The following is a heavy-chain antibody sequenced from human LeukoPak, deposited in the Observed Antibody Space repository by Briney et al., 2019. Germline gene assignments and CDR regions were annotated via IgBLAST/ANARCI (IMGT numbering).Heavy chain of an antibody. CDR3: ARDHYTIFGVVILYYYYYMDV. D-gene: IGHD3-3*01. Sequence: LRLSCAASGFTFDDYAMHWVRQAPGKGLEWVSGISWNSGSIGYADSVKGRFTISRDNAKNSLYLQMNSLRAEDTAVYYCARDHYTIFGVVILYYYYYMDVWGKGTTVTVSS. J-gene: IGHJ6*03. CDR1: GFTFDDYA. V-gene: IGHV3-9*01. CDR2: ISWNSGSI.